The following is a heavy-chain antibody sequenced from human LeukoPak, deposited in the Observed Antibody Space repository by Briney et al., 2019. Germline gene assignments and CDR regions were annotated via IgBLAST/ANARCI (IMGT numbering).Heavy chain of an antibody. CDR2: IGGSGVST. Sequence: PGGSLRLSCAASGFTFSSYGMSWVRQAPGKGLEWVSSIGGSGVSTYYADSVKGRFTFSRDNSKNTLYLQMNSLRPEDTAVYYCAPLAVADDYFDYWGQGTLVTVSS. D-gene: IGHD6-19*01. CDR3: APLAVADDYFDY. J-gene: IGHJ4*02. V-gene: IGHV3-23*01. CDR1: GFTFSSYG.